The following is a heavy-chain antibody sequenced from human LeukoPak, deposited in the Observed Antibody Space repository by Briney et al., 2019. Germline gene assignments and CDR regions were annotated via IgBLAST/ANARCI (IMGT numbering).Heavy chain of an antibody. D-gene: IGHD3-22*01. J-gene: IGHJ4*02. CDR3: ARDLYYFDTNGYYFDF. CDR1: GFTFSSFG. V-gene: IGHV3-30*03. Sequence: PGRSLRLSCAASGFTFSSFGMHWVRQAPGKGLEWVAVLSNDGSKSYYADSVKGRFTISRDNSKNTLYLQMNSLRAEDTAVYYCARDLYYFDTNGYYFDFWGQGTLVTVSS. CDR2: LSNDGSKS.